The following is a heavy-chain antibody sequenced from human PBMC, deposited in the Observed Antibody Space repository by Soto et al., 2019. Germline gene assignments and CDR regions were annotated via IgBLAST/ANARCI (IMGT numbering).Heavy chain of an antibody. D-gene: IGHD1-1*01. CDR3: AHRLSGYNWNGGYFDY. Sequence: QITLKESAPTRVKPTQTLTLTCTFSGFSLTSRPMGVGWIRQPPGKALEWLAFIYWDDDKRYSPSQRSRLTITKDTSGNQVVLTMTNMDPVDTATYYCAHRLSGYNWNGGYFDYWGQGALVTVSS. J-gene: IGHJ4*02. V-gene: IGHV2-5*02. CDR1: GFSLTSRPMG. CDR2: IYWDDDK.